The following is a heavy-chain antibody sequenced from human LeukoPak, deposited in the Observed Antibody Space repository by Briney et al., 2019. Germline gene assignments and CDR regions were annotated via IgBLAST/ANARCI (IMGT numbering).Heavy chain of an antibody. CDR3: ASPGQTNAFYI. J-gene: IGHJ3*02. CDR1: GYRFTSHW. Sequence: GESLKISCTASGYRFTSHWIGWVRQMPGKGLELMGIIYPAHSDTRYSPSYQGQVTISADKSISTAYLQWSSLKASDTAMYYCASPGQTNAFYIWGRGTMVTVSS. D-gene: IGHD1-1*01. V-gene: IGHV5-51*01. CDR2: IYPAHSDT.